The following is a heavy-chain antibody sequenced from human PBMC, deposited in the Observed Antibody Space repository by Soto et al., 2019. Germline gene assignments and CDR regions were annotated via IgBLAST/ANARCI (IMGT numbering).Heavy chain of an antibody. D-gene: IGHD3-22*01. CDR2: IIPIFGTA. CDR1: GGTFSSYT. Sequence: QVKLVQSGAEVKKPGSSVKVSCKASGGTFSSYTISWVRQAPGQGLEWMGGIIPIFGTAHYAQKFQGRVTITADESTSTAYMELSSLRSEDTAVYYCARAVVPYYYDSSGYYYWFDPWGQGTLVTVSS. V-gene: IGHV1-69*01. J-gene: IGHJ5*02. CDR3: ARAVVPYYYDSSGYYYWFDP.